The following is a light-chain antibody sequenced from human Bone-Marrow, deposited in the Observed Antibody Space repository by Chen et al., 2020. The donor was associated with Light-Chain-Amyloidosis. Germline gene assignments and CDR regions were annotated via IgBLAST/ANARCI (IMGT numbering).Light chain of an antibody. CDR1: SGSIATNY. CDR2: EDD. V-gene: IGLV6-57*01. CDR3: QSYQGSSQGV. Sequence: NFMLTQPHSVSESPGKTVIISCTRSSGSIATNYVQWYQQRPGSSPTTVIYEDDHRPSGVPDRFSGSIDRSSTSAALPISGLKTEDEADYYCQSYQGSSQGVFGGGTKLTVL. J-gene: IGLJ3*02.